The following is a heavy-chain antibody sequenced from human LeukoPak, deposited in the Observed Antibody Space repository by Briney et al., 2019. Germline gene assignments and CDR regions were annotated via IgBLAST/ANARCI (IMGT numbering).Heavy chain of an antibody. V-gene: IGHV1-2*02. CDR3: ARETGYHDAFDV. J-gene: IGHJ3*01. CDR1: GYTFTGYY. Sequence: GASVKVSCKASGYTFTGYYMHWVRQAPGQGLEWMGWINPNSGGTNYAQKFQGRVTMTRDTSISTAYMEMSRLRSDDTAVYYCARETGYHDAFDVWGQGTMVTVSS. D-gene: IGHD3-9*01. CDR2: INPNSGGT.